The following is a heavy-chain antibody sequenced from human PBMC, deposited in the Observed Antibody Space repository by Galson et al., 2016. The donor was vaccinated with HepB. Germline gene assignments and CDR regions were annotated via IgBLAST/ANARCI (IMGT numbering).Heavy chain of an antibody. V-gene: IGHV5-51*01. CDR2: IYPADFDV. J-gene: IGHJ5*02. CDR3: ARSPGWFGQLGGYLDL. Sequence: GAEVKKPGESLKISCQVSGYHKFVTDWIGWVRQMPGKGLELMGIIYPADFDVKYGPSFQGQVTISADRSINTAYLQWTSLKASDTAMYYCARSPGWFGQLGGYLDLWGQGTLVTVSS. D-gene: IGHD3-10*01. CDR1: GYHKFVTDW.